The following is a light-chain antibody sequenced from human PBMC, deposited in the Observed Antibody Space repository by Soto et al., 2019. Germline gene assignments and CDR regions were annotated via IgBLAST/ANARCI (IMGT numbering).Light chain of an antibody. CDR3: QQYNNVWT. Sequence: DIQMTQSPSALSASVGDRVTITCRASQSISSWLAWYQQKPGKDPRLMIYDASYLERGVPSRFSGSGYGTEFTLTISDLQPEALGTYYCQQYNNVWTFVPGTKVEI. CDR2: DAS. J-gene: IGKJ1*01. V-gene: IGKV1-5*01. CDR1: QSISSW.